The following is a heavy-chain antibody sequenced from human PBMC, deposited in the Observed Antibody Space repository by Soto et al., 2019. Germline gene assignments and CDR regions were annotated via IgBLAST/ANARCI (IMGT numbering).Heavy chain of an antibody. J-gene: IGHJ3*02. CDR3: ARYWNAGTLYGAFDI. Sequence: QVQLVQSGAEVRKPGSSVKVSCEASGGSFNNYVISWLRQAPGQGLEWMGGIIPNYEAANYAQKFRGRLTITADKATNTAYMELNSLRPEDTATYYCARYWNAGTLYGAFDIWGQETTVIVS. CDR1: GGSFNNYV. D-gene: IGHD4-17*01. V-gene: IGHV1-69*06. CDR2: IIPNYEAA.